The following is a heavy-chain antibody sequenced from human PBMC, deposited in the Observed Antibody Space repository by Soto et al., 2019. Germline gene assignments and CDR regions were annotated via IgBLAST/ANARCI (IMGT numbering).Heavy chain of an antibody. CDR2: ISSSGTTR. D-gene: IGHD6-13*01. Sequence: GGSLRLSCAASGFTFNDYYMTWIRQAPGKGLEWVSYISSSGTTRYYADSVKGRFTISRDNAKNSLYLQMNSLRAEDTAVYYCARELYGSSWSLLDDWGQGTPVTVYS. CDR3: ARELYGSSWSLLDD. J-gene: IGHJ4*01. V-gene: IGHV3-11*01. CDR1: GFTFNDYY.